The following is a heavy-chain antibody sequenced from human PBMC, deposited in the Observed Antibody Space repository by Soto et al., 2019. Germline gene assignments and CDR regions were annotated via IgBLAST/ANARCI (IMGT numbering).Heavy chain of an antibody. CDR3: ARDAFPYYYDSSGYVTGPDY. J-gene: IGHJ4*02. CDR1: GYTFTSYY. Sequence: ASVKVSCKASGYTFTSYYMHWVRQAPGQGLEWMGIINPSGGSTSYAQKFQGRVTMTRDTSTSTVYMELSSLRSEDTAVYYCARDAFPYYYDSSGYVTGPDYWGQGTLVTVSS. CDR2: INPSGGST. V-gene: IGHV1-46*01. D-gene: IGHD3-22*01.